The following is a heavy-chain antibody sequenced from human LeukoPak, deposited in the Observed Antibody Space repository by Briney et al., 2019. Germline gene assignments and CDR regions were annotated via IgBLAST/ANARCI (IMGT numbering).Heavy chain of an antibody. D-gene: IGHD2-15*01. CDR2: IIPILGIA. V-gene: IGHV1-69*04. CDR3: ARDSRGGSCYDS. Sequence: SVKVSCKASGGTFSSYAISWMRQAPGQGLEWMGRIIPILGIANYAQKFQGRVTITAGKSTSTAYMELSSLRSEDTAVYYCARDSRGGSCYDSWGQGTLVTVSS. J-gene: IGHJ4*02. CDR1: GGTFSSYA.